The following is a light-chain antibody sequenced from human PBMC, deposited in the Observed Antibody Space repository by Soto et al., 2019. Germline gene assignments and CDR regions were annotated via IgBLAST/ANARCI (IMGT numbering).Light chain of an antibody. V-gene: IGLV2-14*01. J-gene: IGLJ1*01. CDR3: SSFTGTSPYV. CDR1: SRDVGGYKY. CDR2: EVS. Sequence: QSVLTQPASVSGSPGQSITISCTGTSRDVGGYKYVSWYQQHPGKAPKLMIYEVSHRPSGVSNRFSGSKSGNTASLTISGLQAEDEADYYCSSFTGTSPYVFGTGTKVTVL.